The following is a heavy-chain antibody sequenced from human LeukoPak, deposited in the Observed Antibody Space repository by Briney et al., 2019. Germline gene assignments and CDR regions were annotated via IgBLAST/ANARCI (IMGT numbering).Heavy chain of an antibody. CDR3: ARVLRYFDWLPSKWDYMDV. V-gene: IGHV4-39*07. CDR2: IYYSGST. CDR1: GGSISSSSYY. D-gene: IGHD3-9*01. Sequence: SETLSLTCTVSGGSISSSSYYWGWIRQPPGKGLEWIGSIYYSGSTYYNPSLKSRVTISVDTSKNQSSLKLSSVTAADTAVYYCARVLRYFDWLPSKWDYMDVWGKGTTVTVSS. J-gene: IGHJ6*03.